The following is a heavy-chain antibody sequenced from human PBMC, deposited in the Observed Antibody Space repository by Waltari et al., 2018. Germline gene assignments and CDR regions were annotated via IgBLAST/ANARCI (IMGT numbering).Heavy chain of an antibody. J-gene: IGHJ4*02. CDR3: ARDLVVGSGDY. V-gene: IGHV1-2*02. Sequence: QVHLVQSGAEVTKPGASVKVSCKASGYTFPGYQIHWVRQAPGQGLEWMGWINPNSGGTNYAQNFQGRVTITRDTSIRTAYMELSRLRSDDTAMYYCARDLVVGSGDYWGQGTLVTVSS. D-gene: IGHD2-8*02. CDR1: GYTFPGYQ. CDR2: INPNSGGT.